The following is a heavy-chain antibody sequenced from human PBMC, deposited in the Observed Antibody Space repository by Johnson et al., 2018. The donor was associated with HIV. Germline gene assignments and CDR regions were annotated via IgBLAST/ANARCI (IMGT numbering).Heavy chain of an antibody. Sequence: QVQLVESGGGLVQPGGSLRLSCAASGFTVSSNYMSWVRQAPGKGLEWVAVISYDGSNKYYADSVKGRFTISRDNSKNTLYLQMNSLRAEDTAVYYCARVWYSSSWYGDAFDIWGQGTMVTVSS. CDR2: ISYDGSNK. CDR3: ARVWYSSSWYGDAFDI. CDR1: GFTVSSNY. V-gene: IGHV3-30-3*01. J-gene: IGHJ3*02. D-gene: IGHD6-13*01.